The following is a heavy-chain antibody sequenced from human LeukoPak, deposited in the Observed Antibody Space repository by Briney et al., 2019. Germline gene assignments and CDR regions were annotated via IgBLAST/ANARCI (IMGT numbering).Heavy chain of an antibody. V-gene: IGHV4-34*01. Sequence: SETLSLTCAVYGGSFSGYYWSWIRQPPGKGLEWIGEINHSGSTNYNPSLKSRVTISVDTSRNQFSLKLSSVTAADTAVYYCARVTTWLQYYYYYGMDVWGQGTTVTVSS. D-gene: IGHD5-24*01. CDR3: ARVTTWLQYYYYYGMDV. CDR2: INHSGST. CDR1: GGSFSGYY. J-gene: IGHJ6*02.